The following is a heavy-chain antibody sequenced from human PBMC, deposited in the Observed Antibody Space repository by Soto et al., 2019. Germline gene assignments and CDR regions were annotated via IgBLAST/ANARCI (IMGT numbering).Heavy chain of an antibody. CDR1: GFTFSTYA. J-gene: IGHJ4*02. V-gene: IGHV3-23*01. CDR3: AKGSYRPHDY. Sequence: EVQLLESGGGLVQPGGSLRLSCSASGFTFSTYAMSWVRKAPGKGLEWVSAISGSGDTTYYANPGKGRFTISRDNSKNTLYLQMNSLRAEDTAVYYCAKGSYRPHDYWGQGTLVTVSS. D-gene: IGHD1-26*01. CDR2: ISGSGDTT.